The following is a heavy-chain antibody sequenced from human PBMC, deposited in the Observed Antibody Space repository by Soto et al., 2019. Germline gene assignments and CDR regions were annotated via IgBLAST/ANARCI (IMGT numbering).Heavy chain of an antibody. CDR3: GKDIRSGSIDY. Sequence: QVRLVQSGGGVVQPGRSLTLSCAASGYSITKNGMHWVRQAPGTGLEWVALIWSHGTDQYYADSGKGRFTVSRDTFTNTVFLQMNSLRAVDTARYHCGKDIRSGSIDYWGQGTLVTVSS. V-gene: IGHV3-33*03. J-gene: IGHJ4*02. CDR2: IWSHGTDQ. CDR1: GYSITKNG. D-gene: IGHD1-1*01.